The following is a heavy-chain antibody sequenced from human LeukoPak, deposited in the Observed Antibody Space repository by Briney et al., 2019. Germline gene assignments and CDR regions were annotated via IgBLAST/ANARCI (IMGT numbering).Heavy chain of an antibody. J-gene: IGHJ6*03. V-gene: IGHV3-21*01. CDR2: ISSSSSLI. Sequence: PGGFLRLSCAASGFTFSYYSMFWVRQAPGRGLEWVSCISSSSSLIFYSDSVRGRFTISRDNAKNLLYLHMNSLRVEDTAVYYCAKVDRGDYSSSPVPYYNYYMNVWGKGTTVTVSS. CDR3: AKVDRGDYSSSPVPYYNYYMNV. CDR1: GFTFSYYS. D-gene: IGHD6-13*01.